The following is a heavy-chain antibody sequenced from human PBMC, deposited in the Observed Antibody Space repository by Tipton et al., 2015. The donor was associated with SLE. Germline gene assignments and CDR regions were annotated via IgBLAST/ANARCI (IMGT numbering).Heavy chain of an antibody. J-gene: IGHJ3*02. CDR1: GGTFSSYA. CDR3: ARGGYSSGWRAFDI. D-gene: IGHD6-19*01. Sequence: QVQLVQSGAEVKKPGSLVKVSCKASGGTFSSYAISWVRQAPGQGLEWMGGIIPIFGTANYAQKFQGRVTITTDESTGTAYMELSSLRSEDTAVYYCARGGYSSGWRAFDIWGQGTMVTVSS. CDR2: IIPIFGTA. V-gene: IGHV1-69*01.